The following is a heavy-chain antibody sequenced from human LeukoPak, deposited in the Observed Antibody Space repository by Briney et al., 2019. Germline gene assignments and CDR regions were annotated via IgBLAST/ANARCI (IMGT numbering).Heavy chain of an antibody. J-gene: IGHJ4*02. Sequence: GGSLRLSCAASEFTFSTYGMHWVRQAPGKGLEWVAFIRYDGSYRDYGESVKGRFTISRDNSKNTLYLQMNNLRPEDTAVYYCAKSFWWFGEFSPFDYWGQGTLVTVSS. CDR3: AKSFWWFGEFSPFDY. CDR2: IRYDGSYR. CDR1: EFTFSTYG. D-gene: IGHD3-10*01. V-gene: IGHV3-30*02.